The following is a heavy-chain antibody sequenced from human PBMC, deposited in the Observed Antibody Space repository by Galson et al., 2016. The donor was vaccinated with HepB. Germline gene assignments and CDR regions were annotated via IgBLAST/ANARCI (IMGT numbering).Heavy chain of an antibody. D-gene: IGHD2-8*02. J-gene: IGHJ6*02. CDR1: GGSISSGYYY. V-gene: IGHV4-31*03. CDR2: ISYSGST. Sequence: TLSLTCTVSGGSISSGYYYWSWIRQLPGKGLEWIGYISYSGSTDYNPSLQSRVTISADTSKNQFSLQLTSVTAADTAIYCCARDHCTGGVCYSSPWYYGMDVWGQGTTVTVSS. CDR3: ARDHCTGGVCYSSPWYYGMDV.